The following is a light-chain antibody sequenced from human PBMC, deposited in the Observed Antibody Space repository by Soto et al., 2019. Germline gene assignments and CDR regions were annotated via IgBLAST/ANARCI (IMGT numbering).Light chain of an antibody. J-gene: IGLJ1*01. CDR1: SNDVGGYNY. CDR3: SSYTSSSTLPYV. CDR2: DVS. V-gene: IGLV2-14*01. Sequence: QSVLTQPASVSGSPGQSITISCTGTSNDVGGYNYVSWYQQHPGKAPKLMIYDVSNRPSGVSNRFSGSKSGNTAFLTISGLQAEDEADYYCSSYTSSSTLPYVFGTGTKVTVL.